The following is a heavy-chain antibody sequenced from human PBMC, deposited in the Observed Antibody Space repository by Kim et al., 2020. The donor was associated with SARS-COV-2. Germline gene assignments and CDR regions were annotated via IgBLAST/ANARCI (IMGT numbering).Heavy chain of an antibody. CDR1: GFTFGDSV. CDR2: IRSKTHSYAT. J-gene: IGHJ4*02. D-gene: IGHD6-19*01. CDR3: TTLAVPRWGGADY. Sequence: GGSLRLSCAASGFTFGDSVMHWVRQASGKGLEWVGRIRSKTHSYATTYAASVKGKFTISRDDSKNTAYLQMNSLKTEDTAIYYCTTLAVPRWGGADYWGQGTLVTVSS. V-gene: IGHV3-73*01.